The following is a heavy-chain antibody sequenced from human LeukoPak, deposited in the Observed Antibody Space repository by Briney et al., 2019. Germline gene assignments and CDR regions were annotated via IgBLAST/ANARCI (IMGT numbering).Heavy chain of an antibody. Sequence: SVKVSCKASGGTFSSYAISWVRQAPGQGLEWMGGIIPIFGTANYARKFQGRVTITADESTSTAYMELSSLRSEDTAVYYCARSTVGIAAADYNWFDPWGQGTLVTVSS. J-gene: IGHJ5*02. V-gene: IGHV1-69*13. CDR1: GGTFSSYA. CDR3: ARSTVGIAAADYNWFDP. D-gene: IGHD6-13*01. CDR2: IIPIFGTA.